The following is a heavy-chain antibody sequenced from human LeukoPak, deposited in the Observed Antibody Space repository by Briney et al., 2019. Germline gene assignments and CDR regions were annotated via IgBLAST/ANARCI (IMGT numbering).Heavy chain of an antibody. CDR3: ARGDYYDSSGYLDY. Sequence: RASVKVSCKASGYTFTGYYMHWVRQAPGQGLEWMGWINPNSGGTNYAQKFQGRVTMTRDTSISTAYMELSRRRSDDTAVYYCARGDYYDSSGYLDYWGQGTLVTVSS. V-gene: IGHV1-2*02. J-gene: IGHJ4*02. D-gene: IGHD3-22*01. CDR1: GYTFTGYY. CDR2: INPNSGGT.